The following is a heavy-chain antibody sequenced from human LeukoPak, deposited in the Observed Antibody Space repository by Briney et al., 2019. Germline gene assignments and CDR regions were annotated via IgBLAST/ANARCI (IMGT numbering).Heavy chain of an antibody. CDR2: INSSGGST. Sequence: VAPVKVSCKASGYTFTSDYMHWGRQAPGHRLEWMGIINSSGGSTSYAQKFQGRVTMTRDTSTSTVYMERSSMRSEDTAVYYCARLLSVPGTGDWGQGTLVTVSS. V-gene: IGHV1-46*01. CDR3: ARLLSVPGTGD. CDR1: GYTFTSDY. J-gene: IGHJ4*02. D-gene: IGHD6-19*01.